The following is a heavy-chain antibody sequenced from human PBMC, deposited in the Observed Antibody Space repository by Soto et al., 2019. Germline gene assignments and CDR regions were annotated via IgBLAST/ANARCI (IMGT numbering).Heavy chain of an antibody. J-gene: IGHJ3*02. D-gene: IGHD6-13*01. CDR1: GFTFSSYA. V-gene: IGHV3-23*01. Sequence: GGSLRLSCAASGFTFSSYAMSWVRQAPGKGLEWVSAISGSGGSTYYADSVKGRFTISRDNSKNTLYLQMNSLRAEDTAVYYCAKQPHSSSWYYGSAFDIWGQVTMVTVSS. CDR3: AKQPHSSSWYYGSAFDI. CDR2: ISGSGGST.